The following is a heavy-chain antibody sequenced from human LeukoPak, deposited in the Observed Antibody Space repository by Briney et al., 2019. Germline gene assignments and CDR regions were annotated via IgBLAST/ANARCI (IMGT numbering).Heavy chain of an antibody. J-gene: IGHJ4*02. CDR2: ISGSGGST. CDR3: AQAFSPFTWDLLGPGAY. D-gene: IGHD1-26*01. V-gene: IGHV3-23*01. Sequence: QPGGSLRLSCVASGFTFSSYAMSWVRQAPGKGLEWVSAISGSGGSTYYADSVKGRFTISRDNSKNTLYLQMNSLRAEDTAVYYCAQAFSPFTWDLLGPGAYWGQGTLVTVSS. CDR1: GFTFSSYA.